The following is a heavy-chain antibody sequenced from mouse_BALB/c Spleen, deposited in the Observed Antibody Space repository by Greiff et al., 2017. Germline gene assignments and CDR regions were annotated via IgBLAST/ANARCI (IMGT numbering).Heavy chain of an antibody. J-gene: IGHJ2*01. V-gene: IGHV5-6-5*01. CDR3: ARVYYRYDGYFDY. D-gene: IGHD2-14*01. Sequence: EVKVEESGGGLVKPGGSLKLSCAASGFTFSSYAMSWVRQTPEKRLEWVASISSGGSTYYPDSVKGRFTISRDNARNILYLQMSSLRSEDTAMYYCARVYYRYDGYFDYWGQGTTLTVSS. CDR2: ISSGGST. CDR1: GFTFSSYA.